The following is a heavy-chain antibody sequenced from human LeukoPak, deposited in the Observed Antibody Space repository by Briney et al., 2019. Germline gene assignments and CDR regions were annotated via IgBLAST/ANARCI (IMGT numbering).Heavy chain of an antibody. CDR1: GFTFSSYS. J-gene: IGHJ4*02. Sequence: GGSLRLSCAASGFTFSSYSMNWVRQAPGKGLEWVSSISSSSSYIYYADSVKGRFTISRDNAKNSLYLQMNSLRAEDTAVYYCATIGYCSSTSCPEWGQGTLVTVSS. CDR3: ATIGYCSSTSCPE. V-gene: IGHV3-21*01. D-gene: IGHD2-2*01. CDR2: ISSSSSYI.